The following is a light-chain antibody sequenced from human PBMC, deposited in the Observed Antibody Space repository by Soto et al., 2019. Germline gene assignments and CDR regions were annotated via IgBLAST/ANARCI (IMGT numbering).Light chain of an antibody. V-gene: IGKV3-15*01. Sequence: EIVMTQSPATLSVSPGERATLSCRASQSVNSNLGWYQQKPGQAPRLLMSGSSTRATGIPARFSGSGSGKDFTLSISSLQSEDFAVYYCQQYNKLPYTFGQGTNLEI. CDR3: QQYNKLPYT. J-gene: IGKJ2*01. CDR2: GSS. CDR1: QSVNSN.